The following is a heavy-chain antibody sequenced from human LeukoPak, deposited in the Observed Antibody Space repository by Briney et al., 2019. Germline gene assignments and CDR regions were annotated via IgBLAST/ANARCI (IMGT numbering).Heavy chain of an antibody. Sequence: ASVKVSCKASGYTFTGYYMHWVRQAPGQGLEWMGWINPNSGGTNYAQKFQGRVTMTRDTSISTAYMELSRLRSDDTAVYYCAIPNWNYGSWVGYFDYWGQGTLVTVSS. D-gene: IGHD1-7*01. CDR1: GYTFTGYY. J-gene: IGHJ4*02. CDR3: AIPNWNYGSWVGYFDY. V-gene: IGHV1-2*02. CDR2: INPNSGGT.